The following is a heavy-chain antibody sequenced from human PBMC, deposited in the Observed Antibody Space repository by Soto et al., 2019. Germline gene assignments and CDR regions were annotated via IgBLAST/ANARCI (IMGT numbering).Heavy chain of an antibody. V-gene: IGHV3-11*06. J-gene: IGHJ6*02. D-gene: IGHD3-10*01. CDR1: GFTFNDYY. CDR3: ARVPVSMVRGYGMDV. Sequence: QVQLVESGGGLGKPGGSLRLSCAASGFTFNDYYMSWVRQAPGKGLEWVSYISSSGPYTKYGDSVKGRFTISRDNAKNSLYLQMSSLRVEDTAVYYCARVPVSMVRGYGMDVWGQGTTVTVSS. CDR2: ISSSGPYT.